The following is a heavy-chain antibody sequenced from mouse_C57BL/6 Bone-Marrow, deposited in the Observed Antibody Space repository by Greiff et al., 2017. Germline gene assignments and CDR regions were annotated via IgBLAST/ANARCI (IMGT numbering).Heavy chain of an antibody. CDR1: GYTFTSYW. V-gene: IGHV1-64*01. CDR3: ARAIITTVEGY. CDR2: IHPNSGST. J-gene: IGHJ2*01. D-gene: IGHD1-1*01. Sequence: QVHVKQPGAELVKPGASVKLSCKASGYTFTSYWMHWVKQRPGQGLEWIGMIHPNSGSTNYNEKFKSKATLTVDKSSSTAYMQLSSLTSEDSAVYYCARAIITTVEGYWGQGTTLTVSS.